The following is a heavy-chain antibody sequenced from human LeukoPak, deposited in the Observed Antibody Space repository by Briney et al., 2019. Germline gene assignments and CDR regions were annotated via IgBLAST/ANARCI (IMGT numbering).Heavy chain of an antibody. Sequence: GGSLRLSCTGSGFTFRDYAMSWFRQAPGKGLEWVGFIRSKGYGGTTEYAASVKGRFTISRDDSNSIAYLQMNSLKPEDTAVYYCTRRKTFDYWGQGTLVTVSS. J-gene: IGHJ4*02. CDR2: IRSKGYGGTT. V-gene: IGHV3-49*03. CDR1: GFTFRDYA. CDR3: TRRKTFDY.